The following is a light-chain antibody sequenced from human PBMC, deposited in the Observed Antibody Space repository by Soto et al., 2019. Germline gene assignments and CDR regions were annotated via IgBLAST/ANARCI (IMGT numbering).Light chain of an antibody. CDR2: ETS. CDR1: QSLGRR. J-gene: IGKJ2*01. CDR3: QQSFGPPYT. V-gene: IGKV1-39*01. Sequence: DIQMTQSPSSLSASVGDRVTITCRASQSLGRRLTWYQQKPGEAPKLLIYETSNLQNGVPSRLSGSGSETDFTLTINSLQPEDFATYYCQQSFGPPYTFGQGTKLE.